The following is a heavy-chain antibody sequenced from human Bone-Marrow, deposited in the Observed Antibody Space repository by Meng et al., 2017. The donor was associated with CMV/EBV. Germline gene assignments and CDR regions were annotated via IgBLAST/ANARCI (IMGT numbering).Heavy chain of an antibody. Sequence: ASVKVSCKTSGYTFIDYGISWVRQAPGQGLEWMGWINPNSGGTNYAQKFQGRVTMTRDTSISTAYMELSRLRSEDTAVYYCAAPDLDHCSSTSCYLDYWGQGTLVTVSS. D-gene: IGHD2-2*01. J-gene: IGHJ4*02. CDR2: INPNSGGT. V-gene: IGHV1-2*02. CDR3: AAPDLDHCSSTSCYLDY. CDR1: GYTFIDYG.